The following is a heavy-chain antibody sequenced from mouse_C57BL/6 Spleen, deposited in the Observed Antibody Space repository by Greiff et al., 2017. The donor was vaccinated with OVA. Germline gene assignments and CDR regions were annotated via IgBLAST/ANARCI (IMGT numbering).Heavy chain of an antibody. CDR2: IYPGSGST. CDR1: GYTFTSYW. V-gene: IGHV1-55*01. Sequence: QVQLQQPGAELVKPGASVKMSCKASGYTFTSYWITWVKQRPGQGLEWIGDIYPGSGSTNYNEKFKSKATLTVDTSSSTAYMQLSSLTSEDSAVYDGARGGLRRYYAMDYWGQGTSVTVSS. CDR3: ARGGLRRYYAMDY. J-gene: IGHJ4*01. D-gene: IGHD2-4*01.